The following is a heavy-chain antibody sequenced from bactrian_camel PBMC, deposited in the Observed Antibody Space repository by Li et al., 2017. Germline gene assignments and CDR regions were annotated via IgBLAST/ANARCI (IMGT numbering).Heavy chain of an antibody. CDR1: GGTIGRYC. Sequence: QLVESGGGSVQAGGSLTLSCVASGGTIGRYCMGWFRQIPDREREGVAGIDSDGSTSYADSVKGRFAISQDNAKNALYLQMNSLKPEDTAMYYCAADPGVLWGGYCYTPHFQWDMSITTGARGPRSPSP. D-gene: IGHD2*01. J-gene: IGHJ4*01. CDR3: AADPGVLWGGYCYTPHFQWDMSITT. CDR2: IDSDGST. V-gene: IGHV3S55*01.